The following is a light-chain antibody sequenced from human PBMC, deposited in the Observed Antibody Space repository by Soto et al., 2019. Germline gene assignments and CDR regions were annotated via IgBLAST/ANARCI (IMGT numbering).Light chain of an antibody. V-gene: IGLV2-14*03. CDR2: DVS. J-gene: IGLJ2*01. CDR1: SSDVGAYKY. CDR3: SSYTSSRSVV. Sequence: QSALTQPASVSGSPGQSITISCTGTSSDVGAYKYVSWYQQHSGKAPKLIIFDVSDRPSGISRRFSGSKSGNTASLTISALQAEDEADSYCSSYTSSRSVVFGGGTQLTV.